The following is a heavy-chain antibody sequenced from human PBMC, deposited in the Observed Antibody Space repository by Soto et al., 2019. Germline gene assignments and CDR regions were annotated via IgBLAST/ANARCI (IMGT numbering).Heavy chain of an antibody. CDR3: ARLEAARRTFDY. J-gene: IGHJ4*02. Sequence: SETLSLTCTVSGGSISSYYWSWIRQPPGKGLEWIGYIYYSGSTNYNPSLKSRVTISVDTSKNQFSLKLSSVTAADTAVYYCARLEAARRTFDYWGQGTLVTVSS. V-gene: IGHV4-59*08. CDR2: IYYSGST. CDR1: GGSISSYY. D-gene: IGHD6-6*01.